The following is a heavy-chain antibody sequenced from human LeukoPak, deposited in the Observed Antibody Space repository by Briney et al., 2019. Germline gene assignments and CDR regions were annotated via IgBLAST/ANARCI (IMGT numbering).Heavy chain of an antibody. CDR2: IIPIFGTA. D-gene: IGHD4-17*01. J-gene: IGHJ4*02. V-gene: IGHV1-69*01. CDR1: GGTFSSYA. Sequence: SVTVSCKASGGTFSSYAISWVRQAPGQGLEWMGGIIPIFGTANYAQKFQGRVTITADESTSTAYMELSSLRSEDTAVYYCGYGDYVGYFDYWGQGTPVTVSS. CDR3: GYGDYVGYFDY.